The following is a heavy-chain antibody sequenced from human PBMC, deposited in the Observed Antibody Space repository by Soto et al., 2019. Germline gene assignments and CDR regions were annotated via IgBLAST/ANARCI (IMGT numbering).Heavy chain of an antibody. V-gene: IGHV4-61*01. CDR1: GGSVSSGSYY. CDR3: ARDRGPSSGYYPYWFDP. J-gene: IGHJ5*02. Sequence: SETLSLTCTVSGGSVSSGSYYWSWIRQPPGKGLEWIGYIYYSGSTNYNPSPKSRVTISVDTSKNQFSLKLSSVTAADTAVYYCARDRGPSSGYYPYWFDPWGQGTLVTVSS. D-gene: IGHD3-22*01. CDR2: IYYSGST.